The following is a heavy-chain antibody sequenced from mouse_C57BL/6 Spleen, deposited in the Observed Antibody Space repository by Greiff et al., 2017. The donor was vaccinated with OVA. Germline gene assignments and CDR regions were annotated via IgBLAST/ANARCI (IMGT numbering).Heavy chain of an antibody. Sequence: QVQLKQSGAELVKPGASVKMSCKASGYTFTSYWITWVKQRPGQGLEWIGDIYPGSGSTNYNEKFKSKATLTVDTSSSTAYMQLSSLTSEDSAVYYCARGGRRGAMDYWGQGTSVTVSS. V-gene: IGHV1-55*01. CDR3: ARGGRRGAMDY. CDR1: GYTFTSYW. CDR2: IYPGSGST. J-gene: IGHJ4*01.